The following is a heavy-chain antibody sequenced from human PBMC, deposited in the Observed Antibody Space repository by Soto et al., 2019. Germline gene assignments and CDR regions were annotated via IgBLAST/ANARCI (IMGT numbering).Heavy chain of an antibody. CDR2: ISGDSGNT. CDR1: GYMFTKSA. Sequence: GASVKVSCKASGYMFTKSAMHWVRQAPGQRLEWMGWISGDSGNTKYSPKLQDRVTITRDTSASTAYMELSSLRSEDTVLYYCARDGVAAGNINFDYWGQGTLVTVSS. V-gene: IGHV1-3*01. D-gene: IGHD6-19*01. CDR3: ARDGVAAGNINFDY. J-gene: IGHJ4*01.